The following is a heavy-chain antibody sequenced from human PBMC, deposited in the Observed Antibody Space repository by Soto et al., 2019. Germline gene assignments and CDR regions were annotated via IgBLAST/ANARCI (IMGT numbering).Heavy chain of an antibody. D-gene: IGHD5-18*01. CDR2: IYYSGST. CDR3: ARHPQDSSSAGYYYYYYMDV. V-gene: IGHV4-39*01. J-gene: IGHJ6*03. CDR1: GGSISSSSYY. Sequence: SETLSLTCTVSGGSISSSSYYWGWIRQPPGKGLEWIGSIYYSGSTYYNPSLKSRVTISVDTSKNQFSLKLSSVTAADTAVYYCARHPQDSSSAGYYYYYYMDVWGKGTTVTVSS.